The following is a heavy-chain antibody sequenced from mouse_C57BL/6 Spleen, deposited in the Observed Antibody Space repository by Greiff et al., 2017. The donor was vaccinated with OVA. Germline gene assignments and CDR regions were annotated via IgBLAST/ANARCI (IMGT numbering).Heavy chain of an antibody. CDR3: ARDHGSSYWYFDV. V-gene: IGHV5-4*01. CDR2: ISDGGSYT. D-gene: IGHD1-1*01. J-gene: IGHJ1*03. Sequence: DVQLVESGGGLVKPGGSLKLSCAASGFTFSSYAMSWVRQTPEKRLEWVATISDGGSYTYYPDNVKGRFTISRDNAKNNLYLQMSHLKSEDTAMYYCARDHGSSYWYFDVWGTGTTVTVSS. CDR1: GFTFSSYA.